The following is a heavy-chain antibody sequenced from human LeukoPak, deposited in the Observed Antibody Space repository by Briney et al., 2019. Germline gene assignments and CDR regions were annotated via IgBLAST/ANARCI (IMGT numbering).Heavy chain of an antibody. Sequence: SETLSLTCAVYGGSFSGYYWSWIRQPPGKGLEWIGEINHSGSTNYNPSLKSRVTISVDTSKNQFSLKLSSVTAADTAVYYCARAARYSSGWYFNYWGQGTLVTVSS. CDR2: INHSGST. D-gene: IGHD6-19*01. J-gene: IGHJ4*02. CDR1: GGSFSGYY. V-gene: IGHV4-34*01. CDR3: ARAARYSSGWYFNY.